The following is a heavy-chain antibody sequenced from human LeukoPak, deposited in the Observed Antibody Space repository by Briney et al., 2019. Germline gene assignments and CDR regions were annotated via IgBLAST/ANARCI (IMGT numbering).Heavy chain of an antibody. D-gene: IGHD2/OR15-2a*01. CDR1: GFTFSNSW. Sequence: GGSLRLSCAASGFTFSNSWTLWVRQAQGRGLEWFGRIKRDIDGGTKDYAAAVKGRFTITRDDSENTLYLQMNSLKTEDTALYYCTTDLPRSTSCSHDYWGQGTQVTVSS. CDR2: IKRDIDGGTK. J-gene: IGHJ4*02. CDR3: TTDLPRSTSCSHDY. V-gene: IGHV3-15*01.